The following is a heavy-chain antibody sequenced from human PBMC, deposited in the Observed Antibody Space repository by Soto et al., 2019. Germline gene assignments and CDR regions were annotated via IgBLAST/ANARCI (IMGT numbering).Heavy chain of an antibody. CDR3: ARVPARIGDSTQTPLDY. CDR1: GYSFTTYW. Sequence: GESLKISCKGSGYSFTTYWVGWVRQMPGKGLEWMGSIYPGDSRTRKSPSFQGQVTISADKSISTAYLQWSSLRASDSAIYYCARVPARIGDSTQTPLDYWGRGTLVTVSS. CDR2: IYPGDSRT. V-gene: IGHV5-51*01. J-gene: IGHJ4*02. D-gene: IGHD3-10*01.